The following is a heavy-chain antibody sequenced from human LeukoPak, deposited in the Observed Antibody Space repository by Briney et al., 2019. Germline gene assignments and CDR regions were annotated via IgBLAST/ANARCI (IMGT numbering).Heavy chain of an antibody. D-gene: IGHD6-19*01. CDR3: TTEAFYSGYVLGAVAGTLNWFDP. J-gene: IGHJ5*02. CDR1: GLTFSNAW. CDR2: IKSKTDGGTT. Sequence: GGSLRLSCAASGLTFSNAWMSWVRQAPGKGLEWVGRIKSKTDGGTTDYAAPGKGRFTISRDDSKNTLYLQMNSLKTEDTAVYYCTTEAFYSGYVLGAVAGTLNWFDPWGQGTLVTVSS. V-gene: IGHV3-15*01.